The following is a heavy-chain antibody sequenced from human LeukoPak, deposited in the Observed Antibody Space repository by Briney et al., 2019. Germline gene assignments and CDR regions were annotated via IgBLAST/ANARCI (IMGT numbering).Heavy chain of an antibody. CDR3: AREYGGWYYFDY. CDR1: GGSINSDY. CDR2: VYYSGST. V-gene: IGHV4-59*01. Sequence: SETLSLTCAVSGGSINSDYWSWIRQPPGKGLEWIGYVYYSGSTNYNPSLKSRVTISVDTSKNQFSLRLRSVTAADTAVYYRAREYGGWYYFDYWGQGTLVTVSS. J-gene: IGHJ4*02. D-gene: IGHD6-19*01.